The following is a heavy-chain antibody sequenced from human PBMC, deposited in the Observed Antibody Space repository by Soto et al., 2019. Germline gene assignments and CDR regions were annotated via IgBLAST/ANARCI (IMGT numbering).Heavy chain of an antibody. V-gene: IGHV4-39*01. D-gene: IGHD3-10*01. J-gene: IGHJ5*02. CDR1: GDSISSRNYY. CDR2: IYHSGST. Sequence: SETLSLTCTVSGDSISSRNYYWGWIRQPPGKELEWIGDIYHSGSTYYNPSLKSRVAMSVDTSKNQFSLRVSSVTAADTAVYYCARSISYYGSGSYYKVAWFDPWGQGTLVTVSS. CDR3: ARSISYYGSGSYYKVAWFDP.